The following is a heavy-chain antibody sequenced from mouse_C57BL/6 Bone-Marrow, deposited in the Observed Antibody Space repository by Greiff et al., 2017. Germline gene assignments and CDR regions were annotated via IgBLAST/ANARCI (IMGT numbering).Heavy chain of an antibody. CDR3: ARPYYSNYWYFDV. CDR2: FYPGSGST. CDR1: GYTFTSYW. V-gene: IGHV1-55*01. J-gene: IGHJ1*03. Sequence: QVQLQQSGAELVKPGASVKMSCKASGYTFTSYWITWVTQRPGQGLEWIGDFYPGSGSTNYNEKFKSNATLPVDTSASTAYMQLRSLTSEDSAVYYCARPYYSNYWYFDVWGTGTTVTVSA. D-gene: IGHD2-5*01.